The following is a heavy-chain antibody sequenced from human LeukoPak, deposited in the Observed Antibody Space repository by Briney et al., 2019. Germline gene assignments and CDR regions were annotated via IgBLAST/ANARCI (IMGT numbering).Heavy chain of an antibody. J-gene: IGHJ5*02. D-gene: IGHD6-13*01. CDR1: GGSISSSSYY. V-gene: IGHV4-39*07. CDR2: INHSGST. Sequence: SETLSLTCTVSGGSISSSSYYGSWIRQPPGKGLEWIGEINHSGSTNYNPSLKSRVTISVDTSKNQFSLKLSSVTAADTAVYYCARGIAAARSWFDPWGQGTLVTVSS. CDR3: ARGIAAARSWFDP.